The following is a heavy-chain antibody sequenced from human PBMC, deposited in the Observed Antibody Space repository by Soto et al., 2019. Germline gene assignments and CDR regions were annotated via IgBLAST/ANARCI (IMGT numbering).Heavy chain of an antibody. J-gene: IGHJ6*04. CDR2: IQSGGTT. CDR1: GFSVSSKY. D-gene: IGHD4-17*01. Sequence: EVQLVESGGDLVQPGGSLRLSCAASGFSVSSKYMSWVRQAPGKGLEWVSLIQSGGTTYYAGSVKGRFTISRDSSENTLFLKMNSLRVEDTAVYYWTRDDVDFLVDRYYGVPMDVWGKGTPVTVSA. V-gene: IGHV3-66*01. CDR3: TRDDVDFLVDRYYGVPMDV.